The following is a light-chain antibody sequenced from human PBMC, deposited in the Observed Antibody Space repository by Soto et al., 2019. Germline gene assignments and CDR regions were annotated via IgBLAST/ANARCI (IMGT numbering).Light chain of an antibody. V-gene: IGLV2-14*01. CDR3: SSYTSSSTLV. CDR1: SSDVGGYNY. Sequence: QSALAQPASVSGSPGQSITISCTGTSSDVGGYNYVSWYQQHPGKALKLMIYDASNRPSGVSNRFSGSKSGNTASLTISGLQAEDEADYYCSSYTSSSTLVFGTGTKVTVL. CDR2: DAS. J-gene: IGLJ1*01.